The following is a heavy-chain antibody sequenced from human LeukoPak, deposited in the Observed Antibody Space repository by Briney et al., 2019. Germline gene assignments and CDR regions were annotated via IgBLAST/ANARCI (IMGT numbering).Heavy chain of an antibody. Sequence: PGRSLRLSCAASGFTFSRYSMNWVRQAPGKGLEWVSSISNSSSYIYYADAVKGRFTISRDNAKNSLYLQMNSRRAEDSAVYYCARDLNDYYSYYYDYWGQGTLVTVSS. D-gene: IGHD3-22*01. V-gene: IGHV3-21*01. CDR1: GFTFSRYS. CDR3: ARDLNDYYSYYYDY. J-gene: IGHJ4*02. CDR2: ISNSSSYI.